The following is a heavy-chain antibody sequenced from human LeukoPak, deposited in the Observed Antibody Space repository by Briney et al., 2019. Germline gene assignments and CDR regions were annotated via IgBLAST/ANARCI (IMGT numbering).Heavy chain of an antibody. CDR2: ISDGGSRT. V-gene: IGHV3-23*01. CDR1: GFVFSSQD. J-gene: IGHJ4*02. CDR3: AKGSSGARPYFFDY. Sequence: PGGSLRLSCAASGFVFSSQDMGWVRQAPGKGLEWVSAISDGGSRTYYADSVKGRFTISRDNSKNTLHLQMNSLRAEDTAVYYCAKGSSGARPYFFDYWGQGTLITVSS.